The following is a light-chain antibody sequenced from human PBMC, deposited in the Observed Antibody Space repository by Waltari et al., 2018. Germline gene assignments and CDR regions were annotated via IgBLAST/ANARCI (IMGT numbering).Light chain of an antibody. CDR1: QNIYGY. V-gene: IGKV1-39*01. Sequence: DIEMTQSPSALSASVGDRVTITCRASQNIYGYLNWYQQKPGKAPELLIYSSSSLQSGVPSRFRGSGFGTEFTLTITNLQLEDFATYYCQQRAFGQGTTVEIK. J-gene: IGKJ1*01. CDR2: SSS. CDR3: QQRA.